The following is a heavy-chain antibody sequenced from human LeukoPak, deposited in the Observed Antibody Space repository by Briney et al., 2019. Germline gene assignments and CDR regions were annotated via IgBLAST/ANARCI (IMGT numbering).Heavy chain of an antibody. CDR3: ARAGIVGATTFGY. CDR1: GFTFRSYP. CDR2: INSDGSST. V-gene: IGHV3-74*01. D-gene: IGHD1-26*01. J-gene: IGHJ4*02. Sequence: GGSLRLSCAASGFTFRSYPMHWVRQAPGKGLVWVSRINSDGSSTSYADSVKGRFTISRDNAKNTLYLQMNSLRAEDTAVYYCARAGIVGATTFGYWGQGTLVTVSS.